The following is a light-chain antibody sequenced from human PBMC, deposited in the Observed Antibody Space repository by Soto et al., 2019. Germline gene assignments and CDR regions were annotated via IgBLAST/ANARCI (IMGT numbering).Light chain of an antibody. V-gene: IGLV2-14*03. J-gene: IGLJ2*01. CDR2: DVT. CDR1: SSDVGGYDY. CDR3: SSCTTSPTYVV. Sequence: QSVLTQPASVSGSPGQSITISCTGTSSDVGGYDYVSWYQQHPGKAPKLIIYDVTRRPSGVSNRFSGSKSGNTASLAISGLQAEDEADYFCSSCTTSPTYVVFGGGTKLTVL.